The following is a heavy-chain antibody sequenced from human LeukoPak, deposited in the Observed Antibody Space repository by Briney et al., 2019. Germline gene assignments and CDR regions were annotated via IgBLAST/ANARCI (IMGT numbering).Heavy chain of an antibody. V-gene: IGHV5-51*01. CDR3: ARYRYCSSTSCFYYFDY. CDR2: IQPGNPEI. J-gene: IGHJ4*02. CDR1: EYSFTSYW. D-gene: IGHD2-2*01. Sequence: GESLKISCKASEYSFTSYWIGWVRQMPGKGLEWVGNIQPGNPEIRYSPSFQGQVTLSADKSISTAYLQWSSLKASDTAMYYCARYRYCSSTSCFYYFDYWGQGTLVTVSS.